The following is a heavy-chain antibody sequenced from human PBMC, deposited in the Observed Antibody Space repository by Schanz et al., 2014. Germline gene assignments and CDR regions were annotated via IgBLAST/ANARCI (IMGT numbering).Heavy chain of an antibody. J-gene: IGHJ4*02. D-gene: IGHD6-13*01. V-gene: IGHV7-4-1*02. CDR2: INTNTGNP. Sequence: QVQLVQSGAEVKKPGASVKVSCKASGYTLTGFGVSWVRQAPGQGLEWVGWINTNTGNPTYAQGFTGRFVFSLDTSVSTAYLQISSLKAEDTAAYYCTTETIAIAGTFYIWGQGTLVTVSS. CDR3: TTETIAIAGTFYI. CDR1: GYTLTGFG.